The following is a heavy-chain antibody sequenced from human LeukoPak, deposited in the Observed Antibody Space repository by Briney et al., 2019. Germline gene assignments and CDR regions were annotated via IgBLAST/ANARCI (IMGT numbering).Heavy chain of an antibody. Sequence: PGGSLRLSCAASGFTFSSYAMSWVRQAPGKGLEWVSAISGSGGSTYYADSVKGRFTISRGNSKNTLYLQMSSLRAEDTAVYYCAKDWASAMVFYYWGQGTLVTVSS. V-gene: IGHV3-23*01. CDR2: ISGSGGST. CDR1: GFTFSSYA. CDR3: AKDWASAMVFYY. J-gene: IGHJ4*02. D-gene: IGHD5-18*01.